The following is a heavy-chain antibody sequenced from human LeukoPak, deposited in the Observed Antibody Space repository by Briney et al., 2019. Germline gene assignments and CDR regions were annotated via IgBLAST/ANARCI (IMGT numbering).Heavy chain of an antibody. J-gene: IGHJ4*02. CDR2: IYYTGST. D-gene: IGHD6-19*01. V-gene: IGHV4-39*01. CDR1: GASISGSGYY. Sequence: PSETLSLTCAVSGASISGSGYYLGWIRQPPGKGLEWIGNIYYTGSTYYNASLQSRVTISIDMSKNQFSLRLSSVTAADAAMYYCVKSGGYGLIDYWGQGTLVTVSS. CDR3: VKSGGYGLIDY.